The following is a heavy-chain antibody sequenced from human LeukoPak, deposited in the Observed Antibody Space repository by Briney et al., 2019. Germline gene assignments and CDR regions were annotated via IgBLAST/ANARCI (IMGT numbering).Heavy chain of an antibody. J-gene: IGHJ3*02. Sequence: WETLSLTCTVSGYSISSGYYWGWIRQPPGKGLEWIGSIYHSGSTYYNPSLKSRVTISVDTSKNQFSLKLSSVTAADTAVYYCARASYCSSTSCYYEGAFDIWGQGTMVTVSS. CDR1: GYSISSGYY. V-gene: IGHV4-38-2*02. D-gene: IGHD2-2*01. CDR2: IYHSGST. CDR3: ARASYCSSTSCYYEGAFDI.